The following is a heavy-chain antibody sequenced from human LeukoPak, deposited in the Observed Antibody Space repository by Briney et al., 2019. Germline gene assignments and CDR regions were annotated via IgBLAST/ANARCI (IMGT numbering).Heavy chain of an antibody. CDR3: ARLKGDGYNSPFDY. V-gene: IGHV5-51*01. D-gene: IGHD5-24*01. J-gene: IGHJ4*02. Sequence: GESLKISCKGSGYRFTNYWIGWVRQLPGKGLEWMGIIYPDDSDTRYSPSFQGQVTISADKSISTAYLQWSSLRASDTAMYYCARLKGDGYNSPFDYWGQGTLVTVSS. CDR1: GYRFTNYW. CDR2: IYPDDSDT.